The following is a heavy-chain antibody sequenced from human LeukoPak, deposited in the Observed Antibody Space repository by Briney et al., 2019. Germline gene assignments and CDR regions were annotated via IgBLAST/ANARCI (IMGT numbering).Heavy chain of an antibody. CDR2: INPNSGGT. J-gene: IGHJ4*02. V-gene: IGHV1-2*02. Sequence: ASVKVSCKASGYTFTGYYMHWVRQAPGQGLEWMGWINPNSGGTNYAQKFQGRVTMTRDTSISTAYMELSRLRSDDTAVYYCARDRGYSSGWYRGGIDYWGQGTLVTVSS. CDR3: ARDRGYSSGWYRGGIDY. D-gene: IGHD6-19*01. CDR1: GYTFTGYY.